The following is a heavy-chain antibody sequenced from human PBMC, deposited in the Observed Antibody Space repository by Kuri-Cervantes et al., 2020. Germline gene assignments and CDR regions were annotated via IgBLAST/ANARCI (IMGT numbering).Heavy chain of an antibody. CDR2: INPSGGST. J-gene: IGHJ4*02. CDR1: GYTFTSYY. V-gene: IGHV1-46*01. CDR3: ARGSLPMAVAGPLDY. D-gene: IGHD6-19*01. Sequence: ASVKVSCKASGYTFTSYYMHWVRQAPGQGLEWMGIINPSGGSTSYAQKFQGRVTMTRDTSTSTVYMDLSSLRSEDTAIYYCARGSLPMAVAGPLDYWGQGTLVTVSS.